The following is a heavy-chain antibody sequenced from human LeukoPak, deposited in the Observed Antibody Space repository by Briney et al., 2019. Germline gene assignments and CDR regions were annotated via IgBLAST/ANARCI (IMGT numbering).Heavy chain of an antibody. CDR1: GLTSSSYW. Sequence: PGGSLRLSCAASGLTSSSYWMHWVRQAPGKGLVWVSRINSDGSSTSYADSVGGRFIVSRDNGKNTLDLQMNSLRAEDTAVYYCAREHAAAGTVFDYWGQGTLVTVSS. D-gene: IGHD6-13*01. J-gene: IGHJ4*02. CDR2: INSDGSST. V-gene: IGHV3-74*01. CDR3: AREHAAAGTVFDY.